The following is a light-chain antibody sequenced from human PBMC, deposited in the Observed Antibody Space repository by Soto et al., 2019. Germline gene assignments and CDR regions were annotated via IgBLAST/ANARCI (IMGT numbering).Light chain of an antibody. CDR1: QGIRND. CDR2: GAS. V-gene: IGKV1-6*01. J-gene: IGKJ1*01. Sequence: AIQMTQSPSSLSASVGGRVAMTCRASQGIRNDLAWYQQKPGEAPKLLIYGASNLQSGVPSRVSGSGSDTDFTLTISSLQPEDCAIYYCLQDYSYPRTFGLGTRVEIK. CDR3: LQDYSYPRT.